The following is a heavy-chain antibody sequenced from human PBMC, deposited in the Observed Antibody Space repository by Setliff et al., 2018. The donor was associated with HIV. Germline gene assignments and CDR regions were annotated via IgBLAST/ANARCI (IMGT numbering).Heavy chain of an antibody. J-gene: IGHJ4*02. D-gene: IGHD3-22*01. Sequence: SETLSLTCAVYGGSFSGYYWSWIRQPPGKGLEWIGEINHSGSTNYNPSLKSRVTISVDTSKKQFSLKLTSVTAADTAVYYCARGKISPRGVVLIDYWGQGTLVTVSS. CDR3: ARGKISPRGVVLIDY. CDR1: GGSFSGYY. V-gene: IGHV4-34*01. CDR2: INHSGST.